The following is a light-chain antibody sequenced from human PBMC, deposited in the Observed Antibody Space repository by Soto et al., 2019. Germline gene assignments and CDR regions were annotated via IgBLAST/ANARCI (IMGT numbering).Light chain of an antibody. CDR3: CSYAGGSTPVI. J-gene: IGLJ2*01. Sequence: QSALTQPASVSGSPGQSITISCTGTSSDVGSYHPVSWYQHHPGRAPELMIYEDNKRPSGVSICFSGSKSGNTASLTISGLQAEDEADYYCCSYAGGSTPVIFGGGTKLTVL. CDR2: EDN. V-gene: IGLV2-23*01. CDR1: SSDVGSYHP.